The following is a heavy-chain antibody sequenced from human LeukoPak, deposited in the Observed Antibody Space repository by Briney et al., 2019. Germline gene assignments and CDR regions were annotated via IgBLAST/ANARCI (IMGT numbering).Heavy chain of an antibody. J-gene: IGHJ4*02. Sequence: GGSLRLSCAASGLSFSYAWMSWVRQAPGKGVEWVGRIKSKTDGGTTDYAAPMKGRFTISRDDSRNTLYLQMDSLKTEDTAVYYCTYFGSGSPKYWGQGTLVTVSS. CDR2: IKSKTDGGTT. CDR1: GLSFSYAW. D-gene: IGHD3-10*01. CDR3: TYFGSGSPKY. V-gene: IGHV3-15*01.